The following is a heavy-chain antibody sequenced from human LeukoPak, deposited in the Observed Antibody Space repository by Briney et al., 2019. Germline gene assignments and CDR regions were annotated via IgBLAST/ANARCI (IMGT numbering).Heavy chain of an antibody. V-gene: IGHV3-9*01. D-gene: IGHD3-10*01. CDR3: ATGSMVRGVIGGDWFAP. CDR1: GCTFDDYA. CDR2: ISWNSGSI. Sequence: GRSLRLSCAASGCTFDDYAMHWGRQAPGKGLGWVSGISWNSGSIGYADSVKGRFTISRDNDKNSLYLQINSLSAEDTALYYCATGSMVRGVIGGDWFAPWGQGTLVTVSS. J-gene: IGHJ5*02.